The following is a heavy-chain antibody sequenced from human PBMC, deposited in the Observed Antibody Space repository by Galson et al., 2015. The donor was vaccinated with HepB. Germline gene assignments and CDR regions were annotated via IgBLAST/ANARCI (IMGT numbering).Heavy chain of an antibody. CDR1: GFAFSRYA. D-gene: IGHD4-17*01. CDR3: AAHTADGESTFDF. CDR2: ISGSDDST. J-gene: IGHJ4*02. V-gene: IGHV3-23*01. Sequence: SLRLSCAASGFAFSRYAISWVRQAPGKGLEWVSAISGSDDSTYFADSGKGRFSIFRDNSENTLYLQLNSLRAEDTAVYYCAAHTADGESTFDFWGQGTLVTVSS.